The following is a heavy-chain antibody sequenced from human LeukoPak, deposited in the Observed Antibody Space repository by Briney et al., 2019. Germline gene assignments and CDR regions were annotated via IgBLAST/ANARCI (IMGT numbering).Heavy chain of an antibody. J-gene: IGHJ4*02. CDR2: IYYSGST. CDR3: ATLGGGSPGGFDY. Sequence: PSETLSLTCTVSGGSISSYYWSWIRQPPGKGLEWIGYIYYSGSTNYNPSLKSRVTISVDTSKNQFSLRLSSVTAADTAVYYCATLGGGSPGGFDYWGQGSLVSVSS. V-gene: IGHV4-59*08. CDR1: GGSISSYY. D-gene: IGHD1-26*01.